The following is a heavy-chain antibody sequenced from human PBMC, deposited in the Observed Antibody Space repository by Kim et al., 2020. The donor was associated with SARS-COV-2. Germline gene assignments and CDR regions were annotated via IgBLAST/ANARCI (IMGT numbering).Heavy chain of an antibody. CDR3: ARAPRITIFGVVRWFDS. J-gene: IGHJ5*01. CDR1: GGSISSGGYY. V-gene: IGHV4-31*03. Sequence: SETLSLTCTVSGGSISSGGYYWSWIRQHPGKGLEWIGYIYYSGSTYYNPSLKSRVTISVDTSKNQFSLKLSSVTAADTAVYYCARAPRITIFGVVRWFDSWGQGTLVTVSS. CDR2: IYYSGST. D-gene: IGHD3-3*01.